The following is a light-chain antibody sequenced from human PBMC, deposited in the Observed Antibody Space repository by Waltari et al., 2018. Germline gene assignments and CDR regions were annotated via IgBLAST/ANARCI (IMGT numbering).Light chain of an antibody. J-gene: IGLJ3*02. Sequence: QSVLTQPPSVSGAPGQRVTISCTGSSSNLGTGFDVHWYQQLPGTAPKLLIYGNNNRPSGVPDRFSGSRSGTSASLAITGLQPEDEADYDCQSYDSSLSVSGVFGGGTKLTVL. CDR2: GNN. V-gene: IGLV1-40*01. CDR1: SSNLGTGFD. CDR3: QSYDSSLSVSGV.